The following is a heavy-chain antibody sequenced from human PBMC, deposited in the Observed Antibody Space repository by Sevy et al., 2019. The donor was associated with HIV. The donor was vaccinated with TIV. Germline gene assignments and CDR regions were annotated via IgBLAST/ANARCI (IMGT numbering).Heavy chain of an antibody. D-gene: IGHD3-22*01. Sequence: AGSLRLSCAASGFTFSSYAMSWVRQAPGKGLEWVSAISGSGGSTYYADSVKGRFTISRDNSKNTLYLQMNSLRAEDTAVYYCAKDLYYYDSSGYYPFDYWGQGTLVTVSS. CDR3: AKDLYYYDSSGYYPFDY. CDR1: GFTFSSYA. V-gene: IGHV3-23*01. CDR2: ISGSGGST. J-gene: IGHJ4*02.